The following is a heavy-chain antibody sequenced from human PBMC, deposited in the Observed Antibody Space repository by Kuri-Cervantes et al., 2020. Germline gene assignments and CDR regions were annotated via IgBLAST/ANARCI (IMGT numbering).Heavy chain of an antibody. Sequence: SETLSLTCAVYGGSFSGYYWSWIRQPPGKGLEWIGEINHSGSTNYNPSLKSRVTISVDTSKNQFSLKLSSVTAADTAVYYCARGFGRSGYSSSWYGLHNWFDPWGQGTLVTVSS. V-gene: IGHV4-34*01. CDR2: INHSGST. CDR1: GGSFSGYY. D-gene: IGHD6-13*01. J-gene: IGHJ5*02. CDR3: ARGFGRSGYSSSWYGLHNWFDP.